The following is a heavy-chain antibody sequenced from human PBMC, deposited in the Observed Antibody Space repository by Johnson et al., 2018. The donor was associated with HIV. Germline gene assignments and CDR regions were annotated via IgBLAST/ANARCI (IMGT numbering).Heavy chain of an antibody. Sequence: VQLVESGGGVVQPGRSLRLSCAASRFTFSTYAMHWVRQAPGKGLEWVGFIRSQVYGETTEYVASVHGRFTVSRDDSKSIAYLQMNSLTAEDTAVYYRTTDRVVVTLLGSPAFDIWGQGTMVTVSS. V-gene: IGHV3-49*04. J-gene: IGHJ3*02. D-gene: IGHD2-21*02. CDR1: RFTFSTYA. CDR2: IRSQVYGETT. CDR3: TTDRVVVTLLGSPAFDI.